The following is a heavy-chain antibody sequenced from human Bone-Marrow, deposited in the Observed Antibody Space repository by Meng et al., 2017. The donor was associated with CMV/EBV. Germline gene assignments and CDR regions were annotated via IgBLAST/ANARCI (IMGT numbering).Heavy chain of an antibody. J-gene: IGHJ6*02. CDR3: ARDSSSWGVHYYYGMDV. V-gene: IGHV1-2*02. Sequence: ASVKVSCKASGYTFTGYHMHWVRQAPGQGLEWMGWINPNSGGTNYAQKFQGRVTMTRDTSISTAYMELSRLRSDDTAVYYCARDSSSWGVHYYYGMDVWGQGTTVTVSS. D-gene: IGHD6-13*01. CDR1: GYTFTGYH. CDR2: INPNSGGT.